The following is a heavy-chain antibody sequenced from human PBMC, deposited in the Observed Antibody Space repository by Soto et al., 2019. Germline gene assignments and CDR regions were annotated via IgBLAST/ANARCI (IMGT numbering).Heavy chain of an antibody. CDR2: ISSRSSTT. J-gene: IGHJ4*02. V-gene: IGHV3-48*01. D-gene: IGHD6-13*01. Sequence: GGSLRLSCAASGFTFSDYSMNWVRQAPGKGLEWVSYISSRSSTTYYADSVKGRFTISRDNAKNSLYLEMHNLRPDDTAVYYCAKGRSASSTFDDWGQGILVTVSS. CDR1: GFTFSDYS. CDR3: AKGRSASSTFDD.